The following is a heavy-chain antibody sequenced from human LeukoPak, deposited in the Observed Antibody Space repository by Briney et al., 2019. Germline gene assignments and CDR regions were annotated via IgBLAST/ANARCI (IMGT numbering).Heavy chain of an antibody. CDR2: ITGSDSTI. D-gene: IGHD6-13*01. V-gene: IGHV3-11*04. CDR1: GFTFSDYY. J-gene: IGHJ4*02. CDR3: ARAYQHRYSSSWYYFDY. Sequence: GGSLRLSCAASGFTFSDYYMSWIRQAPGKGLEWISYITGSDSTIYYADSVKGRFTIPRDNAKNSLYLQMNSLRAEDTAVYYCARAYQHRYSSSWYYFDYWGQGTLVTVSS.